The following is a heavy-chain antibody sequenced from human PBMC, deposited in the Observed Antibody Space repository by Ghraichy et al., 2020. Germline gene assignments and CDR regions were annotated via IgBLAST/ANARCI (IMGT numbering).Heavy chain of an antibody. CDR2: IYSGGRT. D-gene: IGHD3-16*01. CDR1: GFTVSTIY. CDR3: ARGGGAYFDY. V-gene: IGHV3-53*01. Sequence: LNISCAASGFTVSTIYMTWVRQAPGKGLEWVSVIYSGGRTYYTDSVKGRFTISRDNSKNTLYLQMNSLRAEDTAVYYCARGGGAYFDYWGQGTLVTVSS. J-gene: IGHJ4*02.